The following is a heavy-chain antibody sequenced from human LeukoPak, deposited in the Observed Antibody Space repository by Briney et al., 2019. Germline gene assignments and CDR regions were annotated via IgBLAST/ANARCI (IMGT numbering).Heavy chain of an antibody. D-gene: IGHD3-22*01. V-gene: IGHV4-34*01. Sequence: NPSETLSLTCAVYGGSFSGYYWSWIRQPPGKGLEWIGEINHSGSTNYNPSLKSRVTISVDTSKNQFSLKLSSVTAADTAVYYCARQRIVVGPFDYWGQGTLVTVSS. J-gene: IGHJ4*02. CDR1: GGSFSGYY. CDR3: ARQRIVVGPFDY. CDR2: INHSGST.